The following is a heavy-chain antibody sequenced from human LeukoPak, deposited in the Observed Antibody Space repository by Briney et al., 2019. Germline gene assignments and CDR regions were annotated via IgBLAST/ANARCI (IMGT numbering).Heavy chain of an antibody. J-gene: IGHJ6*03. CDR3: AKCRPALTAVYSSYMDV. Sequence: GGSLRLSCAASGFTFSSYAMSWVHQAPGKGLEWVSAISGSGGSTYYADSVKGRFTISRDNSKNTLYLQMNSLRAEDTAVYYCAKCRPALTAVYSSYMDVWGKGTTVTVSS. D-gene: IGHD6-19*01. CDR1: GFTFSSYA. V-gene: IGHV3-23*01. CDR2: ISGSGGST.